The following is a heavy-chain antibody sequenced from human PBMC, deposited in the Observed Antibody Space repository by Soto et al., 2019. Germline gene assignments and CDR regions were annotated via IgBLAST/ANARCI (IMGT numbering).Heavy chain of an antibody. CDR3: ARSVWFGELSDYYYYGMDV. Sequence: SVKVSCKASGGTFSSYAISWVRQAPGQGLEWMGGIIPIFGTANYAQKFQGRVTITADESTSTAYMELSSLRSEDTAVYYCARSVWFGELSDYYYYGMDVWGQGTTVTVSS. CDR2: IIPIFGTA. J-gene: IGHJ6*02. CDR1: GGTFSSYA. D-gene: IGHD3-10*01. V-gene: IGHV1-69*13.